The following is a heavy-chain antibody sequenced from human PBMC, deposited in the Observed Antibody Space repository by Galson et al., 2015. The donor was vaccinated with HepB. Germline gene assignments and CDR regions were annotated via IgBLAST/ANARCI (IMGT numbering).Heavy chain of an antibody. V-gene: IGHV1-69*06. CDR2: IIPIFGTA. CDR3: ARDRKEGYSSSWYGSYVGWFDP. CDR1: GGTFSSYA. J-gene: IGHJ5*02. D-gene: IGHD6-13*01. Sequence: SVKVSCKASGGTFSSYAISWVRQAPGQGLEWMGGIIPIFGTANYAQEFQGRVTITADKSTSTAYMELSSLRSEDTAVYYCARDRKEGYSSSWYGSYVGWFDPWGQGTLVTVSS.